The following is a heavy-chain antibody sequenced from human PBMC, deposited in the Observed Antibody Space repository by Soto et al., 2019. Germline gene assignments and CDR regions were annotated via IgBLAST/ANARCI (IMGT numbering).Heavy chain of an antibody. D-gene: IGHD3-3*01. V-gene: IGHV4-31*03. J-gene: IGHJ6*04. CDR1: GGSISSGGYY. Sequence: PSETLSLTCTVSGGSISSGGYYWSWIRQHPGKGLEWIGYTYYSGSTYYNPSLKSRVTISVDTSKNQFSLKLSSVTAADTAVYYCARARKGSGSDYYYHYGMDVWGKGTTVTVSS. CDR3: ARARKGSGSDYYYHYGMDV. CDR2: TYYSGST.